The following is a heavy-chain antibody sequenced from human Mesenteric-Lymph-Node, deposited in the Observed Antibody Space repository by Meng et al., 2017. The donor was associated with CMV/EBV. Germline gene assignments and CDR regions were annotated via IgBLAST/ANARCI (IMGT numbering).Heavy chain of an antibody. Sequence: GESLKISCKGSGYSFTSYWIAWVRQMPGKGLEWMGIIHPGDSDISYSPSFQGQVTISGDRSINTACLQLNSLKASDTAMYFCAAHTGRGNDASDLWGQGTMVTVSS. V-gene: IGHV5-51*01. CDR2: IHPGDSDI. J-gene: IGHJ3*01. CDR3: AAHTGRGNDASDL. D-gene: IGHD3-10*01. CDR1: GYSFTSYW.